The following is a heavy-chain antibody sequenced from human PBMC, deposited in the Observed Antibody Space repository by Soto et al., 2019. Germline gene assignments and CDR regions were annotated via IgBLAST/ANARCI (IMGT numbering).Heavy chain of an antibody. D-gene: IGHD3-3*01. CDR3: ARGEQDEVLRFLEWLLGTFDY. Sequence: GGSLRLSCAASGFTFSSYSMNWVRQAPGKGLEWVSYISSSSSTKYYAEFVKGGFTISRDNAKNSLYLQMNSLRAEDTAVYYCARGEQDEVLRFLEWLLGTFDYWGQGTLVTVSS. CDR1: GFTFSSYS. V-gene: IGHV3-48*01. CDR2: ISSSSSTK. J-gene: IGHJ4*02.